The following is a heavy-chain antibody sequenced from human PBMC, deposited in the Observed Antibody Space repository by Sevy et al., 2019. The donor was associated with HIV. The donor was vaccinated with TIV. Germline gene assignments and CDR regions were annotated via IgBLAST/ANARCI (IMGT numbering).Heavy chain of an antibody. V-gene: IGHV3-33*01. D-gene: IGHD4-17*01. Sequence: GGSLRLSCAASGFTFSSYGMHWVRQGPGKGLEWVAVIWFDGSNTYYADSVKGRFTISGDIAKNTLHLQMNSLGAEDTAVYYCARDLEFYDSGDYGPAFMPDYWGQGTLVTVSS. CDR1: GFTFSSYG. CDR3: ARDLEFYDSGDYGPAFMPDY. J-gene: IGHJ4*02. CDR2: IWFDGSNT.